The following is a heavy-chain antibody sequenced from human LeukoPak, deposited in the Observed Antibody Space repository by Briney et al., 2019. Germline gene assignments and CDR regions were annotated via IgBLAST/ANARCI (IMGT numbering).Heavy chain of an antibody. CDR3: ARDSTNSFDY. Sequence: GGSLRLSCSASGFNFNKYALHWVRQAPGKGLDYVSGINAEGGSTYYADSVKGRFTISRDNAKNSLYLQMNSLRDGDTAVYYCARDSTNSFDYWGQGALVTVSS. V-gene: IGHV3-64*04. J-gene: IGHJ4*02. CDR1: GFNFNKYA. CDR2: INAEGGST.